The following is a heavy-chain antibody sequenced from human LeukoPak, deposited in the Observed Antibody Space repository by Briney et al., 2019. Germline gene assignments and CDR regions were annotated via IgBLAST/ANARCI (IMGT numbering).Heavy chain of an antibody. CDR1: GYNFSGHY. J-gene: IGHJ5*02. V-gene: IGHV1-2*02. CDR3: ARDLGTVTPGDWFDP. Sequence: GASVKVSCKASGYNFSGHYVHWVRQAPGQGLEWMGWIKPSNGDTKYAQNFQGRVTMTRDTSISTAYMELRSLRSDDTAVYYCARDLGTVTPGDWFDPWGQGTLVTVSS. D-gene: IGHD4-17*01. CDR2: IKPSNGDT.